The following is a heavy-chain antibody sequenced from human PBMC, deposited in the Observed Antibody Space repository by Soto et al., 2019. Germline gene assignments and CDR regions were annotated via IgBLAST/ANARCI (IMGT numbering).Heavy chain of an antibody. CDR1: GGSISSGGYY. CDR2: IYYSGST. J-gene: IGHJ4*02. Sequence: QVQLQESGPGLVKPSQTLSLTCTVSGGSISSGGYYWSWIRQHPGKGLEWIGYIYYSGSTYYNPSLKSRVTISVDTSKNQFSLKLSSVTAADTAVYYCARGRSITIFGVVTIFDYWGQGTLVTVSS. D-gene: IGHD3-3*01. V-gene: IGHV4-31*03. CDR3: ARGRSITIFGVVTIFDY.